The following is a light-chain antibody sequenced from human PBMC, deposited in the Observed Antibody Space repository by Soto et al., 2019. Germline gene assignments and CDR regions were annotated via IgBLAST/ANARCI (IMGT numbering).Light chain of an antibody. CDR2: AAS. J-gene: IGKJ4*01. CDR1: QSISIY. CDR3: QQSYSTPLT. V-gene: IGKV1-39*01. Sequence: DIQMTQSPSSLSASVGDRVTSTCRGSQSISIYLNRYQQKAGKAPKLLIYAASNLQSGVPSRFRVSGYVTDFTLTITSLQPEDFATYYDQQSYSTPLTVGGGTEVEIK.